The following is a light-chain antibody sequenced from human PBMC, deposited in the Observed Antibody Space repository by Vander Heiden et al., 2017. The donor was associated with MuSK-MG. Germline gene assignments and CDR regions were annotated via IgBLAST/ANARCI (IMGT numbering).Light chain of an antibody. Sequence: EIVMTQSPATLSVSPGERATLSCRASQSVSSNLAWYQQKPGQAPRLLIYGASTRATGIPARFSGSGSGTEFTLTISSLQSEDFAVYYCQQYKNPGVWTFGQGTKVEIK. CDR1: QSVSSN. CDR3: QQYKNPGVWT. V-gene: IGKV3-15*01. J-gene: IGKJ1*01. CDR2: GAS.